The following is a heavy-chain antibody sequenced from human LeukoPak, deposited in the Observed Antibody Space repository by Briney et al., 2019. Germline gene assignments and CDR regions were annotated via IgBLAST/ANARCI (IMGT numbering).Heavy chain of an antibody. CDR2: IYPGDSNT. D-gene: IGHD3-3*01. V-gene: IGHV5-51*01. Sequence: PGESLNISCKGSGYIFTSYRIGWLRQLPGKGLEWMGIIYPGDSNTRYISSFQCQVTISADKSISTAYLQWSSLKASDTAMYYCARCPYQMMLRPFDFWSGGGAFDIWGQGTMVTVSS. CDR3: ARCPYQMMLRPFDFWSGGGAFDI. CDR1: GYIFTSYR. J-gene: IGHJ3*02.